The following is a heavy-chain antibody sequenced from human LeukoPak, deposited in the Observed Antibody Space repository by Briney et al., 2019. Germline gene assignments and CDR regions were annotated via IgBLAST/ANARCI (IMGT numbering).Heavy chain of an antibody. J-gene: IGHJ4*02. CDR1: GFTFSSNY. CDR3: ARDGGVPVDY. V-gene: IGHV3-66*02. D-gene: IGHD3-16*01. CDR2: IYSVGST. Sequence: GGSLRLSCAASGFTFSSNYMSWVRQAPGKGLEWFSVIYSVGSTYYPFSVKGRFTISRDNSKNTLYLQMNSLRAEDTAVYYCARDGGVPVDYWGQGTLVTVSS.